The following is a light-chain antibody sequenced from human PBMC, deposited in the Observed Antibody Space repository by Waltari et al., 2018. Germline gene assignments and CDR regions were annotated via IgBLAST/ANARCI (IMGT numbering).Light chain of an antibody. CDR2: EVS. CDR1: SSYVGGYNY. Sequence: QSALTHPPSASGSPGQSVTISCTGTSSYVGGYNYVSWYQQHPGKAPKRMIYEVSKRPSGVPDRFSGSKSGNTASLTVSGLQAEDEADYYCSSYAGTDVVFGGGTKLTVL. V-gene: IGLV2-8*01. J-gene: IGLJ2*01. CDR3: SSYAGTDVV.